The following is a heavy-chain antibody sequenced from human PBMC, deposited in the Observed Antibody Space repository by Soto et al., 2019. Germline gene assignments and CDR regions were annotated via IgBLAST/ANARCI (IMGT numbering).Heavy chain of an antibody. CDR3: AKGVPGIAVAGTGYFQH. Sequence: LRLSCAASGFTFSSYAMSWVRQAPGKGLEWVSGISGSGDSTYYAGSVKGRFTISRDNSKNTLYLQMNSLRAEDTAVYYCAKGVPGIAVAGTGYFQHWGQGTLVTVSS. J-gene: IGHJ1*01. D-gene: IGHD6-19*01. V-gene: IGHV3-23*01. CDR1: GFTFSSYA. CDR2: ISGSGDST.